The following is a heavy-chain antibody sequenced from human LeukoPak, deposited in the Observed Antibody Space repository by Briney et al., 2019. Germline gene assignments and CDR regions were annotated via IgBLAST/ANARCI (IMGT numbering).Heavy chain of an antibody. D-gene: IGHD3-10*01. Sequence: SETLSLTCGVYGGSFSGYYWSWIRQPPGKGLEWTGEINHSGSTNYNPSLKSRVTISVGTSKNQFSLKLSSVTAADTAVYYCARGLSGSGSYYLFPYYGMDVWGQGTTVTVPS. CDR1: GGSFSGYY. J-gene: IGHJ6*02. CDR3: ARGLSGSGSYYLFPYYGMDV. V-gene: IGHV4-34*01. CDR2: INHSGST.